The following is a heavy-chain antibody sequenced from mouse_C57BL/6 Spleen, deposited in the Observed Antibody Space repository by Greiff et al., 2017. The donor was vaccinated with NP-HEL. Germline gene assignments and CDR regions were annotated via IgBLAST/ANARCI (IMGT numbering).Heavy chain of an antibody. CDR3: ARFTTVVATGDYFDY. J-gene: IGHJ2*01. CDR2: ISSGGSYT. D-gene: IGHD1-1*01. CDR1: GFTFSSYG. Sequence: EVKLVESGGDLVKPGGSLKLSCAASGFTFSSYGMSWVRQTPDKRLEWVATISSGGSYTYYPDSVKGRFTISRDNAKNTLYLQMRSLKSEDTAMYYCARFTTVVATGDYFDYWGQGTTLTVSS. V-gene: IGHV5-6*01.